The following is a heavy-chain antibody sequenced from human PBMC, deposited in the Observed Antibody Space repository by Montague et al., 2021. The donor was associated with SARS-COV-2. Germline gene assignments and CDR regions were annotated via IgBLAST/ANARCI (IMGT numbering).Heavy chain of an antibody. V-gene: IGHV4-34*01. CDR3: ARLRDGVVPSPILGVGPYYSYYYMDV. CDR1: GTSFSGYY. J-gene: IGHJ6*03. D-gene: IGHD3-10*01. Sequence: SETLSLTCAVHGTSFSGYYWNWIRQPPGKGLEWIGESNLGGSTKYSPSPKIRLTIPPDTSKTQFSLKLTSVAAADTAVYYCARLRDGVVPSPILGVGPYYSYYYMDVWGRGTTVTVSS. CDR2: SNLGGST.